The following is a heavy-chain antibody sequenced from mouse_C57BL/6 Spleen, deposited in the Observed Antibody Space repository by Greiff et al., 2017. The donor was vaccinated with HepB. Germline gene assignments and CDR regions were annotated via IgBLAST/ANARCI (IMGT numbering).Heavy chain of an antibody. J-gene: IGHJ1*03. D-gene: IGHD2-1*01. CDR2: INPSNGGT. CDR3: ARSRGLYGNYEGLWYFDV. V-gene: IGHV1-53*01. CDR1: GYTFTSYW. Sequence: QVQLQQPGTELVKPGASVKLSCKASGYTFTSYWMHWVKQRPGQGLEWIGNINPSNGGTNYNEKFKSKATLTVDKSSSTAYMQLSSLTSEDSAVYYCARSRGLYGNYEGLWYFDVWGTGTTVTVSS.